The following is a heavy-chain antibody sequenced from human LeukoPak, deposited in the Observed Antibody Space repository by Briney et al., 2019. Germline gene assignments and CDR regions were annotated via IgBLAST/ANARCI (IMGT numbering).Heavy chain of an antibody. CDR2: ISSTSVTI. J-gene: IGHJ2*01. Sequence: GGSLRLSCGASGFTFSSYSMNWVRQAPGKGLEWVSFISSTSVTIYYADSVKGRFTISRDNAKDSLYLQLNSLRAEDTAVYYCAGSTGPWNSVHWYFDLWGRGTLVAVSS. CDR3: AGSTGPWNSVHWYFDL. V-gene: IGHV3-48*01. CDR1: GFTFSSYS. D-gene: IGHD1-7*01.